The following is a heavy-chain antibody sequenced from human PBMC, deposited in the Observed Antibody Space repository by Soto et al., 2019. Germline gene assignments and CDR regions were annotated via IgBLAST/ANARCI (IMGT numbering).Heavy chain of an antibody. D-gene: IGHD3-10*01. V-gene: IGHV4-39*01. Sequence: QLQLQESGPGLVKPSETLSLTCTVSGGSISSSSYYWGWIRQPPGKGLEWIGSIYYSGSTYYNPSLKRRVTISVDTSKTQFSLKLSSVTAADTAVYYCARGAVLLWFGEPLGYMDVWGKGTTVTVSS. CDR2: IYYSGST. CDR3: ARGAVLLWFGEPLGYMDV. J-gene: IGHJ6*03. CDR1: GGSISSSSYY.